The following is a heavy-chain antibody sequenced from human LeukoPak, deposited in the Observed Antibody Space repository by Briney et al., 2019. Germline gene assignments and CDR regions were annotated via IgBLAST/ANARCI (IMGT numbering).Heavy chain of an antibody. Sequence: SETLSLTCTVSGGSITSSSYYWGWIRQPPGKGLQWIGSFSYSGSTYYNPSLKSRVTIYVDTSKNQFSLKLSSVTAADTAVYYCARGRRDGYNLEYFDKWGKGTLVTVSS. CDR3: ARGRRDGYNLEYFDK. V-gene: IGHV4-39*01. J-gene: IGHJ4*02. CDR1: GGSITSSSYY. D-gene: IGHD5-24*01. CDR2: FSYSGST.